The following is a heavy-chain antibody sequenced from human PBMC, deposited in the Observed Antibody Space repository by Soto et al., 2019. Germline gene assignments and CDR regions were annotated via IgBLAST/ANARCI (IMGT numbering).Heavy chain of an antibody. CDR2: ISSSSSTI. CDR3: ARDSAVGSSSGPATKFDY. Sequence: VGSLRLSCAASGFTFSTYSMNWVRQAPGKGLEWVSYISSSSSTIYYADSVKGRFTISRDNAKNSLFLQMNSLRDEDTAVYYCARDSAVGSSSGPATKFDYWGQGTLVTVSS. J-gene: IGHJ4*02. V-gene: IGHV3-48*02. CDR1: GFTFSTYS. D-gene: IGHD6-6*01.